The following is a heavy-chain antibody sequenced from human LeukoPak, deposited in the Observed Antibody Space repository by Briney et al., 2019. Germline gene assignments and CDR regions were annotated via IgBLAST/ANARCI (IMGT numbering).Heavy chain of an antibody. Sequence: GASVKVPCKVSGYTLTELSMHWVRQAPGKGLEWMGGFDPEDGETIYAQKFQGRVTMTEDTSTDTAYMELSSLRSEDTAVYYCATYYGDYVYYYYGMDVWGQGTTVTVSS. D-gene: IGHD4-17*01. J-gene: IGHJ6*02. V-gene: IGHV1-24*01. CDR3: ATYYGDYVYYYYGMDV. CDR2: FDPEDGET. CDR1: GYTLTELS.